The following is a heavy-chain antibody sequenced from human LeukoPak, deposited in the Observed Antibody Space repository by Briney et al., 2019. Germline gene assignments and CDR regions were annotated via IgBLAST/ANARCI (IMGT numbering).Heavy chain of an antibody. J-gene: IGHJ3*02. Sequence: PGGSLRLSCAASGFTFSSYEMNWIRQPPGKGLEWIGEINHSGSTNYNPSLKSRVTISEDTSKNQFSLKLSSVTAADTAVYYCARRAPRAAGTRGAFDIWGQGTMVTVSS. CDR2: INHSGST. CDR3: ARRAPRAAGTRGAFDI. V-gene: IGHV4-34*01. CDR1: GFTFSSYE. D-gene: IGHD6-13*01.